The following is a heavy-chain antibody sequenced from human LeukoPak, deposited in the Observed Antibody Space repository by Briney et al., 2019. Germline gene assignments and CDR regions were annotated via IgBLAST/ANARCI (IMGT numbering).Heavy chain of an antibody. D-gene: IGHD4-17*01. Sequence: PSETLSLTCTVSGYSISTGYYWGWIRQPPGKGLEWIGSIYHSGSTYYNPSLKSRVTISVDTSKNQFSLKLSSVTAADTAVYYCARVLNPSYGAYYYYGMDVWGLGTTVTVSS. CDR3: ARVLNPSYGAYYYYGMDV. CDR2: IYHSGST. J-gene: IGHJ6*02. V-gene: IGHV4-38-2*02. CDR1: GYSISTGYY.